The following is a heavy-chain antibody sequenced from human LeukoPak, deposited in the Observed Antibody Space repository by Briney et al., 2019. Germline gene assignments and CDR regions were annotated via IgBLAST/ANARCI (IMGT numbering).Heavy chain of an antibody. CDR1: GFTFKSYW. CDR2: IKQDGSEK. CDR3: AKDTRGASGY. J-gene: IGHJ4*02. D-gene: IGHD3-10*01. V-gene: IGHV3-7*03. Sequence: GGSLRLSCVASGFTFKSYWMSWVRQAPGKGLEWVANIKQDGSEKYYVDSVKGRFTISRDNSKNTLYLQMNSLRAEDTAVYYCAKDTRGASGYWGQGTLVTVSS.